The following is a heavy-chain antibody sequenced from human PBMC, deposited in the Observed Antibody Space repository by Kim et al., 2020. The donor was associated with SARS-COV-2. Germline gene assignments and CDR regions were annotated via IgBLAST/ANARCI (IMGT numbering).Heavy chain of an antibody. Sequence: ASVKVSCKPSGYTFTKYTINWVRQAPGQGLEWMGWINTDTGNPTYAQGFTGRFAFSLDTSVSTAYLQINSLKAEDTALYYCARVIWGSYRYSDYLGQGTL. V-gene: IGHV7-4-1*02. D-gene: IGHD3-16*02. J-gene: IGHJ4*02. CDR2: INTDTGNP. CDR1: GYTFTKYT. CDR3: ARVIWGSYRYSDY.